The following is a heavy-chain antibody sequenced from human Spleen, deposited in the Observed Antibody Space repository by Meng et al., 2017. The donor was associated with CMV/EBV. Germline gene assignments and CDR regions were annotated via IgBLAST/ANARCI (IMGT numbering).Heavy chain of an antibody. CDR1: GGSISSSSYY. D-gene: IGHD2-2*02. CDR3: ARDSGLLYGLDY. J-gene: IGHJ4*02. CDR2: IYYSGST. Sequence: TVSGGSISSSSYYWGWIRQPPGKGLEWIGSIYYSGSTYYNPSLKSRVTISVDTSKNQFSLKLSSVTAADTAVYYCARDSGLLYGLDYWGQGTLVTVSS. V-gene: IGHV4-39*07.